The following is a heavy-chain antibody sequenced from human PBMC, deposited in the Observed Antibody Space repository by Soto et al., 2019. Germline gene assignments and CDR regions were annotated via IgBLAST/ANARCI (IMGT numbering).Heavy chain of an antibody. J-gene: IGHJ6*02. CDR1: GGSISSSSYC. CDR3: ARVVGGYYYGMDV. Sequence: SETLSLTCTVSGGSISSSSYCWGWIRQPPGKGLEWIGSIYYSGSTYYNPSLKSRVTVSVDTSKNQFSLKLSSVTAADTAVYYCARVVGGYYYGMDVWGQGTTVT. CDR2: IYYSGST. D-gene: IGHD2-2*01. V-gene: IGHV4-39*01.